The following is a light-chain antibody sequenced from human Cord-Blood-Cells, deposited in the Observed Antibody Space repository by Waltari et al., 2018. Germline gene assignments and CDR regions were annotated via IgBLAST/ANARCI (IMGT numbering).Light chain of an antibody. V-gene: IGKV1-39*01. Sequence: DIQMTQSPSSLSASVGDRVTITCQASQSSSSYLNWYQQKPEKAPKLLIYAASSLQSGVPSRVSGSGSGTDFTLTISSLQPEDVATYYYQQSYSTAYTFGQGPRLEIK. CDR3: QQSYSTAYT. CDR1: QSSSSY. J-gene: IGKJ2*01. CDR2: AAS.